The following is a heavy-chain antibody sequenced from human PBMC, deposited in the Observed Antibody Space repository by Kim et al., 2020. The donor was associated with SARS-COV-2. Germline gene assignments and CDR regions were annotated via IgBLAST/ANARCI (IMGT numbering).Heavy chain of an antibody. CDR2: ISGSGSST. V-gene: IGHV3-23*01. CDR3: AKALSSSAFYVYFDY. D-gene: IGHD2-2*01. J-gene: IGHJ4*02. Sequence: GGSLRLSCAASGFTFMNYAMNWVRQAPGTGLEWVSSISGSGSSTDYADSVKGRFTISRDNSKNTVYLEVDSLRVEDTAVYFCAKALSSSAFYVYFDYWGQGTLLTVSS. CDR1: GFTFMNYA.